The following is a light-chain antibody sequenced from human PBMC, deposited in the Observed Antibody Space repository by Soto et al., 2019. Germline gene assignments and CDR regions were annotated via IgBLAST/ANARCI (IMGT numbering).Light chain of an antibody. Sequence: EIVLTQSPATLSLSPGERATLSCRASLSITDNYLAWYQQKGGQVPRLLIYGISSRASGTPDRFSGSGSATDFYITISRVETEDFGVYYCQQYGGTPHTFGPGTRLEI. CDR2: GIS. CDR1: LSITDNY. CDR3: QQYGGTPHT. V-gene: IGKV3-20*01. J-gene: IGKJ2*01.